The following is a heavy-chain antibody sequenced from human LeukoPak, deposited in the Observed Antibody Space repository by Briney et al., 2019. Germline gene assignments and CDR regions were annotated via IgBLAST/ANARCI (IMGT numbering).Heavy chain of an antibody. J-gene: IGHJ4*02. Sequence: GGSLRLSCAASGFTFSSYGMHWVRQAPGKGLERVAFIRYDGSNKYYADSVKGRFTISRDNSKNTLYLQMNSLRAEDTAVYYCLAAAGRNYWGQGTLVTVSS. CDR1: GFTFSSYG. CDR3: LAAAGRNY. D-gene: IGHD6-13*01. CDR2: IRYDGSNK. V-gene: IGHV3-30*02.